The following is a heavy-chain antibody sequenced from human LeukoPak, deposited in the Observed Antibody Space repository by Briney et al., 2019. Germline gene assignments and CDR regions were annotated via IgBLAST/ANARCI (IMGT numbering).Heavy chain of an antibody. CDR2: IYYSGST. CDR1: GRSISSSSYY. CDR3: ARVSTAMGDFDY. Sequence: PSETLSLTCTVSGRSISSSSYYWGWFRQPPGKGLEWIGSIYYSGSTYYNPSLKSRVTISVDTSKNQFSLKLSSVTAADTAVYYRARVSTAMGDFDYWGQGTLVTVSS. J-gene: IGHJ4*02. D-gene: IGHD5-18*01. V-gene: IGHV4-39*01.